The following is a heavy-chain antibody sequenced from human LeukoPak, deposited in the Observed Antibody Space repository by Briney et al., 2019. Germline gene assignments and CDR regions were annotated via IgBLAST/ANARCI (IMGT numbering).Heavy chain of an antibody. Sequence: GGSLRLSCAASGFTVSSNYMSWIRQAPGKGLEWVSYISSSSSYTNYADSVKGRFTISRDNAKNSLYLQMNSLRAEDTAVYYCAGMRDFWSGYYNHWGQGTLVTVSS. D-gene: IGHD3-3*01. CDR3: AGMRDFWSGYYNH. CDR2: ISSSSSYT. CDR1: GFTVSSNY. J-gene: IGHJ5*02. V-gene: IGHV3-11*06.